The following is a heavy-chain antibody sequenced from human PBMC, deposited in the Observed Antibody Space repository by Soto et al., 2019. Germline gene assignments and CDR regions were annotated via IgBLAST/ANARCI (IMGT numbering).Heavy chain of an antibody. CDR1: GCSISPYY. V-gene: IGHV4-59*01. J-gene: IGHJ6*03. CDR2: VYYSGNT. Sequence: SETLSLTCTVSGCSISPYYWSWIRQPPGKGLEWIGYVYYSGNTNYNPSLESRVTISVDTSRNRFSLNLTSATAADTAVYYCARKGAAASYAHYYMDVWGRGTAVTVSS. D-gene: IGHD6-13*01. CDR3: ARKGAAASYAHYYMDV.